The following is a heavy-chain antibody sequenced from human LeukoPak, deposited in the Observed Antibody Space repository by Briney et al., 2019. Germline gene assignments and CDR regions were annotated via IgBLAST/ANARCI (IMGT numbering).Heavy chain of an antibody. CDR2: IYYSGST. CDR1: GGSISSSSYY. J-gene: IGHJ5*02. CDR3: ARVRLVVVAARRRGWFDP. Sequence: PSETLSLTCTVSGGSISSSSYYWGWIRQPPGKGLEWIGSIYYSGSTYYNPSLKSRVTISVDTSKNQFSLKLSSVTAADTAVYYCARVRLVVVAARRRGWFDPWGQGTLVTVSS. V-gene: IGHV4-39*07. D-gene: IGHD2-15*01.